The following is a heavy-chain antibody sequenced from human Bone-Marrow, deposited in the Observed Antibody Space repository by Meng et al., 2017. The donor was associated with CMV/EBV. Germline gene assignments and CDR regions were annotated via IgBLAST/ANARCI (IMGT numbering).Heavy chain of an antibody. CDR1: GFTFNNHW. Sequence: GGSLRLSCAASGFTFNNHWMHWVRQAPGKGLLWVSRIDSGGSSTSCADSVKGRFTISRDNAKNTLYLQMNSLRAEDTAVYYCAREGSWFGELFPNYYYYYGMDVWGQGTTVTVSS. J-gene: IGHJ6*02. CDR3: AREGSWFGELFPNYYYYYGMDV. D-gene: IGHD3-10*01. V-gene: IGHV3-74*01. CDR2: IDSGGSST.